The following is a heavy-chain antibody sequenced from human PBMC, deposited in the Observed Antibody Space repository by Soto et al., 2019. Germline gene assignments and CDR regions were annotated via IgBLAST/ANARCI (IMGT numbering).Heavy chain of an antibody. CDR1: GYTFTSYY. D-gene: IGHD2-8*01. CDR3: AMTWYCTNGVCPFDY. Sequence: GASVKVSCKASGYTFTSYYMHWVRQAPGQGLEWMGIINPSGGSTSYAQKFQGRVTMTRDTSTSTVYMELSSLRSEDTAVYYCAMTWYCTNGVCPFDYWGQGTLVTVSS. J-gene: IGHJ4*02. CDR2: INPSGGST. V-gene: IGHV1-46*01.